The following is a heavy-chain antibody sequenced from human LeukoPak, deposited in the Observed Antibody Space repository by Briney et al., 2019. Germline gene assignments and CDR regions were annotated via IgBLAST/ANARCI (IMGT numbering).Heavy chain of an antibody. CDR3: ARFYYDSSGYDAFDI. D-gene: IGHD3-22*01. V-gene: IGHV3-53*04. CDR1: GFTVSSNY. Sequence: GGSLRLSRAASGFTVSSNYMSWVRQAPGKGLEWVSVIYSGGSTYYADSVKGRFTISRHNSKNTLYLQMNSLRAEDTAVYYCARFYYDSSGYDAFDIWGQGTMVTVSS. CDR2: IYSGGST. J-gene: IGHJ3*02.